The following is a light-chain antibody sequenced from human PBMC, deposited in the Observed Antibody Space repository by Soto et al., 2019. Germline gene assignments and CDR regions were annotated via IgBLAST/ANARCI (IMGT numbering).Light chain of an antibody. V-gene: IGKV3-15*01. CDR3: HQYYNRPPWT. Sequence: EILITQSPATLSVTPGDSATLSYRASRSVDTDLAWYQQKPGQAPRLLVFATSARATGVPDRFRGSRSGTDFTLTISSLQPEDSATYYCHQYYNRPPWTFGQGTKVDIK. J-gene: IGKJ1*01. CDR1: RSVDTD. CDR2: ATS.